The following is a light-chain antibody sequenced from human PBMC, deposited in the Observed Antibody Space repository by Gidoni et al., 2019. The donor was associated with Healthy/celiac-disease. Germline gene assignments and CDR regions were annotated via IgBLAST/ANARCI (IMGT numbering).Light chain of an antibody. J-gene: IGKJ4*01. Sequence: DIHMTHSPSSLSASVGDRVTLTCQASQDISNYLNCYQQKPGKAPKLLIYDAYNLETGVPSRFSGRGSGTDFTFTISSLQPEDIATYYCQQYDNLPLTFGGGTKVEIK. CDR2: DAY. V-gene: IGKV1-33*01. CDR1: QDISNY. CDR3: QQYDNLPLT.